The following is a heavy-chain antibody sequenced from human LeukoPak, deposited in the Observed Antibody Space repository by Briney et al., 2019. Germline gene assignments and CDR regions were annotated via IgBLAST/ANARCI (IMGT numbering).Heavy chain of an antibody. CDR1: AFTFSSYG. J-gene: IGHJ3*01. V-gene: IGHV3-23*01. CDR3: AKVRKGVGAFDL. D-gene: IGHD3-16*01. CDR2: ISGSGGST. Sequence: GGSLRLSCAASAFTFSSYGMSWVRHAPGKGLEWVSAISGSGGSTYYADSVKGRFTISRDNSKNTLYLQMNSLRAEDTAIYYCAKVRKGVGAFDLWGQGTMVTVSS.